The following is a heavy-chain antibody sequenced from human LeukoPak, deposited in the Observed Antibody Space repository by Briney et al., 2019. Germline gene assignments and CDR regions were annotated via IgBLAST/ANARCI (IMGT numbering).Heavy chain of an antibody. D-gene: IGHD5-24*01. CDR2: IYYSGRT. V-gene: IGHV4-59*08. CDR1: GDSISGYY. J-gene: IGHJ6*02. CDR3: ARALQDYYYGMDV. Sequence: SETLSLTCTVSGDSISGYYWSRIRQPPGKGLEWIGYIYYSGRTNYNPSLKSRVTISEDTSKNHFSLRLRSVTAADTAVYYCARALQDYYYGMDVWGQGTTVTVSS.